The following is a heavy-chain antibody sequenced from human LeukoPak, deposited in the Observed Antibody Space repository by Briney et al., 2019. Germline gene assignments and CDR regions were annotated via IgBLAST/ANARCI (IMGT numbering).Heavy chain of an antibody. V-gene: IGHV4-39*07. CDR1: GGSISSSSYY. D-gene: IGHD6-19*01. CDR2: IYYSGSI. Sequence: SETLSLTCTVSGGSISSSSYYWGWIRQPPGKGLEWIGNIYYSGSINYNPSLKSRVTISVDKSKNQFSLKLSSVTAADTAVYYCARGGSGWTRENWFDPWGQGTLVTVSS. J-gene: IGHJ5*02. CDR3: ARGGSGWTRENWFDP.